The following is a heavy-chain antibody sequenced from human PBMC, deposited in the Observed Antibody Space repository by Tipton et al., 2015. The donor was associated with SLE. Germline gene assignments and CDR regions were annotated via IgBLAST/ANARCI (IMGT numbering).Heavy chain of an antibody. CDR3: ATRQGSGWYQYFDY. V-gene: IGHV3-7*01. CDR2: IKEDGSEK. J-gene: IGHJ4*02. D-gene: IGHD6-19*01. Sequence: SLRLSCAASGFTFSTYDIHWVRQAPGKGLEWVANIKEDGSEKSYVDSVKGRFTISRDNAKNSLFLQMNSLRAEDTAVYYCATRQGSGWYQYFDYWGQGTLVTVSS. CDR1: GFTFSTYD.